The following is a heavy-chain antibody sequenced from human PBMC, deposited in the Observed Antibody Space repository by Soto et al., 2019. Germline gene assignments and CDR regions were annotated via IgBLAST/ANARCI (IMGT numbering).Heavy chain of an antibody. CDR2: IYPSGGT. J-gene: IGHJ6*02. V-gene: IGHV4-4*02. CDR1: GGSISTNNW. Sequence: QVQLQESGPGLVKPSETLSLTCAVSGGSISTNNWWSWLRQPPGKGLEWIGEIYPSGGTHYNPSLKNRVPLSVDKSKSQFSLKLSSVTAADTAIYYCARNLAGRSYGMDVWGQGTTVTVSS. CDR3: ARNLAGRSYGMDV. D-gene: IGHD1-26*01.